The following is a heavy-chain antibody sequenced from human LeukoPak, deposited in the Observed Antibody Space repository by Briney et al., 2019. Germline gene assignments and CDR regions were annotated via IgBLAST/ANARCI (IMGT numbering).Heavy chain of an antibody. V-gene: IGHV3-23*01. CDR1: GFTFSSYA. Sequence: PGGSLRLSCAASGFTFSSYAMGWVRQAPGQGLEWVSAISGSGGSTYYADSVKGRFTISRDNSKNTLYLQMNSLRAEDTAVYYCAKSPSITMVRGVIPFDYRGQGTLVTVSS. CDR2: ISGSGGST. J-gene: IGHJ4*02. CDR3: AKSPSITMVRGVIPFDY. D-gene: IGHD3-10*01.